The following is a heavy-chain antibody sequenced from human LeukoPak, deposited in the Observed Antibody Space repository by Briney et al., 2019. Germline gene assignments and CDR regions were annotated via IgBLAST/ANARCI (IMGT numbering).Heavy chain of an antibody. CDR1: GFTFSSYS. Sequence: GGSLRLSCAASGFTFSSYSMNWVRQAPGKGLEWVSYISSSSSTIYYADSVKGRFTISRDNAKNSLYLQMNSLRAEDTAVYYCARGRVITMVRGVLVYWGQGTLVTVS. CDR3: ARGRVITMVRGVLVY. V-gene: IGHV3-48*01. J-gene: IGHJ4*02. CDR2: ISSSSSTI. D-gene: IGHD3-10*01.